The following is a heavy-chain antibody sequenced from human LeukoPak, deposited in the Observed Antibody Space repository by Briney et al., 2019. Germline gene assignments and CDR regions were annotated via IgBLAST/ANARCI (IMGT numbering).Heavy chain of an antibody. CDR1: GFTFDDYA. D-gene: IGHD1-1*01. V-gene: IGHV3-9*01. Sequence: PGGSLRPSCAASGFTFDDYAMHWVRQAPGKGLEWVSGIRWNSGSIGYADSVKGRFTISRDNAKNSLYLQMNSLRAEDTALYYCAKDSRTPYYYYYGMDVWGQGTTVTVSS. J-gene: IGHJ6*02. CDR2: IRWNSGSI. CDR3: AKDSRTPYYYYYGMDV.